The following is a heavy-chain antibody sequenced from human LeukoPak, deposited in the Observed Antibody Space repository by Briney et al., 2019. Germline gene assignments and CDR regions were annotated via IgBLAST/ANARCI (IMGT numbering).Heavy chain of an antibody. Sequence: PGGSLRLSCAASGFTFSSYGMHWVRQAPGKGLEWVSSISSSSSYIYYADSVKGRFTISRDNAKNSLYLQMNSLRVEDTAVYYCAREVGTIQDYYMDVWGKGTTVTVSS. J-gene: IGHJ6*03. CDR1: GFTFSSYG. CDR3: AREVGTIQDYYMDV. D-gene: IGHD2-21*01. V-gene: IGHV3-21*01. CDR2: ISSSSSYI.